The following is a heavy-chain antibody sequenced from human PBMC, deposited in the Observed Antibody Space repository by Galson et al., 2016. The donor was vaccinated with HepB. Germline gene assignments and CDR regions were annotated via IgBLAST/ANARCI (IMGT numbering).Heavy chain of an antibody. V-gene: IGHV1-2*06. D-gene: IGHD6-13*01. CDR3: ASNSGFIGTAAAGNWFDP. J-gene: IGHJ5*02. Sequence: SVKVSCKASGYTFTGYYMHRVRQAPGQGLEWMGRINPTSGGTSYPQKFQARVTMTRDTSISPAYMERSRLKSDDTAVYYCASNSGFIGTAAAGNWFDPWGQGTLVTVSS. CDR1: GYTFTGYY. CDR2: INPTSGGT.